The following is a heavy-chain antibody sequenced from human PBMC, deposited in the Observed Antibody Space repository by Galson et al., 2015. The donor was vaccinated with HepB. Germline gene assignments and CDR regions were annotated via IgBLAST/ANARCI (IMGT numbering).Heavy chain of an antibody. CDR1: GDSVSSNTAA. V-gene: IGHV6-1*01. J-gene: IGHJ4*02. Sequence: CAISGDSVSSNTAAWNWIRQSPSRGLEWLGRTYYRSKWYNDYAVSVKSRITINPDTSKNQFSLQLNSVTPEDTAVYYCARSREFGELSYYFDYWGQGTLVTVSS. D-gene: IGHD3-10*01. CDR3: ARSREFGELSYYFDY. CDR2: TYYRSKWYN.